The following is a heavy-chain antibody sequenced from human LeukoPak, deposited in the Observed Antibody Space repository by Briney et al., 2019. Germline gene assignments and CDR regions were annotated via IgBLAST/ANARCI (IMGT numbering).Heavy chain of an antibody. D-gene: IGHD3-22*01. CDR1: GFTFSSYW. Sequence: GGSLRLSCAASGFTFSSYWMHWVRQAPGKGLVWVSGISGSGDNTYYADSVKGRFTISRDNSKNTLYVQVNSLGTEDTAAYYCAKGSYYDSSGSFYFDYWGQGTLVTVSS. CDR2: ISGSGDNT. V-gene: IGHV3-23*01. CDR3: AKGSYYDSSGSFYFDY. J-gene: IGHJ4*02.